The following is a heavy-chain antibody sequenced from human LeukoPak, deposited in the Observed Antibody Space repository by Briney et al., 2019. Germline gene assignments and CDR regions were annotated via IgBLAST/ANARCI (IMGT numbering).Heavy chain of an antibody. CDR1: GGTFSSYA. D-gene: IGHD3-22*01. CDR3: ARAPVGSYYYDSSGYYGPGDDY. Sequence: SVKVSCKASGGTFSSYAISWVRQAPGQGLEWMGRIIPILGIANYAQKFQGRVTITADKSTSTAYMELSSLRSEDTAVHYCARAPVGSYYYDSSGYYGPGDDYWGQGTLVTVSS. V-gene: IGHV1-69*04. CDR2: IIPILGIA. J-gene: IGHJ4*02.